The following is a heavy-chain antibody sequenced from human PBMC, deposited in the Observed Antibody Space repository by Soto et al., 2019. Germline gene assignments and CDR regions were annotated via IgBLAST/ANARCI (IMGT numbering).Heavy chain of an antibody. CDR2: IYWDDDK. D-gene: IGHD2-21*02. CDR3: VQSRCGGDCLQAYSSHSYYGLDV. CDR1: GLSLSTTGVG. V-gene: IGHV2-5*02. Sequence: QITLKESGPTLVKPTQTLTLTCTFSGLSLSTTGVGVGWIRQPPGKALEWLALIYWDDDKRYSPSLKSRLTITNDTSKNQVVLTMTNMAPVDTATSYCVQSRCGGDCLQAYSSHSYYGLDVWGQGTTVTVSS. J-gene: IGHJ6*02.